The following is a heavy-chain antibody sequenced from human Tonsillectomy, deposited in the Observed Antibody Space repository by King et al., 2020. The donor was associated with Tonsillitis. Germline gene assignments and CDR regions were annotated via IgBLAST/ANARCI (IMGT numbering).Heavy chain of an antibody. CDR3: AKDRAGGWCGEGLNYLDY. J-gene: IGHJ4*02. CDR2: IRYDGSKK. Sequence: VQLVESGGGVVQPGGSLRLSCAASGFTFSSYGMHWVRQAPGKGLEWVTFIRYDGSKKYYGDSVKGRLTISRDNSKNTIYLQMNSLRAEDTAVYYCAKDRAGGWCGEGLNYLDYWGRGTLVTVSS. V-gene: IGHV3-30*02. D-gene: IGHD3-10*01. CDR1: GFTFSSYG.